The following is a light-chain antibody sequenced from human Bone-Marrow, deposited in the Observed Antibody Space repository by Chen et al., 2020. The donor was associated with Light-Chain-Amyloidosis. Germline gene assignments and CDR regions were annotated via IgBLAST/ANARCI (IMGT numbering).Light chain of an antibody. CDR2: DVS. CDR1: SSDVGAHNY. CDR3: SSYTTSDSYV. J-gene: IGLJ1*01. V-gene: IGLV2-14*03. Sequence: QSALTQPASVSGSPGQSITISCTGGSSDVGAHNYVSWYQQLPGKAPKLIIYDVSNRPSGVSDRFSGSKSGNTASLTISGLQAEDEADFYCSSYTTSDSYVFGTGTKVIVL.